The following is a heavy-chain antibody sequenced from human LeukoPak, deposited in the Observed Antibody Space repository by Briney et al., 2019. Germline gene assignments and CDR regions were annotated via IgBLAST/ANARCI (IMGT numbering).Heavy chain of an antibody. CDR2: ISSSGSTI. Sequence: GGSLRLSCAASGFTFSSYEMNWVRQAPGKGLEWVSYISSSGSTIYYADSVKGRFTISRDNAKNSLHLQMNSLRAEDTAVYYCARVGYYYDSSGSDYWGQGTLVTVSS. CDR1: GFTFSSYE. J-gene: IGHJ4*02. V-gene: IGHV3-48*03. CDR3: ARVGYYYDSSGSDY. D-gene: IGHD3-22*01.